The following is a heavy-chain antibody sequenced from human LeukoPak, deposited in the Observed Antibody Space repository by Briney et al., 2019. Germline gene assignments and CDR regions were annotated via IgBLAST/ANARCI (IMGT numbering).Heavy chain of an antibody. D-gene: IGHD5-18*01. Sequence: GGSLRLSCAASGFIFSSYSMNWVRQAPGKGLEWVSYILSSGDIIYYEDSVKGRFTISRDNAKNSVYLQMNSLRDEDTAVYYCARDYIYGLDYWGQGTLVTVSS. CDR3: ARDYIYGLDY. V-gene: IGHV3-48*02. CDR1: GFIFSSYS. CDR2: ILSSGDII. J-gene: IGHJ4*02.